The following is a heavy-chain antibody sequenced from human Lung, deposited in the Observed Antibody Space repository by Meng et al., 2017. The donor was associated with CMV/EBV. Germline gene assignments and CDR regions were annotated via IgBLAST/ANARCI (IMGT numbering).Heavy chain of an antibody. V-gene: IGHV3-74*01. CDR2: INSDGSST. CDR1: GFTFSSYR. J-gene: IGHJ6*02. Sequence: GGSLRLSCAASGFTFSSYRMHWVRQAPGKGLVWVSRINSDGSSTSYADSVKGRFTISRDNAKNTLYLQMNSLRAEDTAVYDCARDLRVRGVKGGSRYYGMDVWGQGTTVTVSS. CDR3: ARDLRVRGVKGGSRYYGMDV. D-gene: IGHD3-10*01.